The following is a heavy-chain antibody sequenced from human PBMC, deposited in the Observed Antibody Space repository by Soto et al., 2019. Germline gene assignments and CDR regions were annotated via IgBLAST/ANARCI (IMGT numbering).Heavy chain of an antibody. J-gene: IGHJ1*01. Sequence: LRLSCAASGFTFSSYSMNWVRQAPGKGLEWVSSISSSSSYIYYADSVKGRFTISRDNAKNSLYLQMNSLRAEDTAVYYCARDTPPSTSYVIEYFQHWGQGTLVTVSS. CDR2: ISSSSSYI. CDR1: GFTFSSYS. D-gene: IGHD2-2*01. V-gene: IGHV3-21*01. CDR3: ARDTPPSTSYVIEYFQH.